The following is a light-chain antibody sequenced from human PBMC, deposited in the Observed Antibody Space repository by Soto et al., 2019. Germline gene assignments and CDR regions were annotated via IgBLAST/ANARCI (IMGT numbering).Light chain of an antibody. J-gene: IGLJ1*01. CDR2: EVS. CDR1: SSDVGSYNR. CDR3: SSYTSSNTYV. V-gene: IGLV2-18*02. Sequence: QSALTQPPSVSGAPGQAVAISCTGTSSDVGSYNRVSWYQQPPGTAPKVMIYEVSNRPSGVPDRFSGSKSGNTASLTISGLQAEDEADYYCSSYTSSNTYVFGTGTKVTVL.